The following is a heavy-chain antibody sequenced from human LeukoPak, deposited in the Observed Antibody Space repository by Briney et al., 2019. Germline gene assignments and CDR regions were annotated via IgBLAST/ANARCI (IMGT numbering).Heavy chain of an antibody. V-gene: IGHV4-59*08. J-gene: IGHJ4*02. CDR1: GGSISSYY. Sequence: SETLSLTCTVSGGSISSYYWSWIRQPPGKGLEWIGYIYYSGSTNYNPSLKSRVTISVDTSKNQFSLKLSSVTAADTAVYYCARNFVDTAMVPINYFDYWGQGTLVTVSS. CDR3: ARNFVDTAMVPINYFDY. D-gene: IGHD5-18*01. CDR2: IYYSGST.